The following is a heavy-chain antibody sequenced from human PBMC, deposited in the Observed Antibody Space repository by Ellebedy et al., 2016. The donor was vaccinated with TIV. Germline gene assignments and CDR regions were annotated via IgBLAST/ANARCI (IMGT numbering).Heavy chain of an antibody. V-gene: IGHV3-7*01. CDR2: INQDGSGK. D-gene: IGHD2-21*01. J-gene: IGHJ4*02. Sequence: GESLKISXAASGFTFSNYWMSWVRQYTGKGLEWLANINQDGSGKYYVDSVKDRFTISRDNAKNSLYLQMNSLRAEDTAVYYCARDFKSYSQADYWGQGTLVTVSS. CDR3: ARDFKSYSQADY. CDR1: GFTFSNYW.